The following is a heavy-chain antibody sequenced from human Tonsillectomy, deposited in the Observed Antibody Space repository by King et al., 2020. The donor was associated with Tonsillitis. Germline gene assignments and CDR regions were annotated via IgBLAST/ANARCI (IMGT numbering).Heavy chain of an antibody. V-gene: IGHV3-23*04. Sequence: VQLVESGGGLVQPGGSLRLSCAASGFTFSSYAMSWVRQAPGKGLEWVSAISGSGGSTYYADSVKGRFTITRDNSKNTLYLQMNSLRAEDTAVYYCAKEAPIRITMVRGAYDAFDIWGQGTMVTVSS. D-gene: IGHD3-10*01. CDR2: ISGSGGST. CDR3: AKEAPIRITMVRGAYDAFDI. CDR1: GFTFSSYA. J-gene: IGHJ3*02.